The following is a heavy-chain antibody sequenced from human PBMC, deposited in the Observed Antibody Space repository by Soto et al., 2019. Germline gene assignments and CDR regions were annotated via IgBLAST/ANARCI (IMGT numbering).Heavy chain of an antibody. D-gene: IGHD1-26*01. CDR1: GFTFSSYA. V-gene: IGHV3-23*01. CDR2: ISSSGYTT. CDR3: AKKDGGSLSSQYFDS. J-gene: IGHJ4*02. Sequence: EVQLLESGGGFVQSGESLRLSCAASGFTFSSYAMSWVRQAPGKGLEWVSDISSSGYTTYYADSVKGRFTISRANSENTLYLQMDSLRAEDTAVYYCAKKDGGSLSSQYFDSWGRGTLGTVSS.